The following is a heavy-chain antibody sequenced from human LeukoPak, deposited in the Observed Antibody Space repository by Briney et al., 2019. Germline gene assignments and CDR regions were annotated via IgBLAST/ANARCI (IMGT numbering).Heavy chain of an antibody. Sequence: SETLSLTCAVYGGSFSGYYWSWIRQPPGKGLEWIGEINHSGSTNYNPSLKSRVTISADTSKNQFSLKLSSVTAADTAVYYCASPPDYYDSSGYSSWGQGTLVTVSS. CDR2: INHSGST. CDR3: ASPPDYYDSSGYSS. D-gene: IGHD3-22*01. V-gene: IGHV4-34*01. CDR1: GGSFSGYY. J-gene: IGHJ5*02.